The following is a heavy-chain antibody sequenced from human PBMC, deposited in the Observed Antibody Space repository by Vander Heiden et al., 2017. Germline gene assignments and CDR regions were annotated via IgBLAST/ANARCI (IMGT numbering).Heavy chain of an antibody. CDR3: AKEWFDY. V-gene: IGHV3-9*01. CDR1: GFIFDDNA. CDR2: RRWNSANI. Sequence: EVQLVESGGVLVQPGRSLRLSCTASGFIFDDNAMHWVRQAPGKGLEWVSGRRWNSANIGYADSVKGRFTISRENAKKSLYLHMNSLRAEDTALSYCAKEWFDYWGQGTLVTVSS. J-gene: IGHJ4*02.